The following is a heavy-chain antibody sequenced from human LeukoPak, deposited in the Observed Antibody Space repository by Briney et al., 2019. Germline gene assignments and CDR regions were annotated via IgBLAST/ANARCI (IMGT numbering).Heavy chain of an antibody. CDR2: INHSGST. D-gene: IGHD2-15*01. CDR1: GGSFSGYY. Sequence: SETLSLTCAAYGGSFSGYYWSWIRQPPGKGLEWIGEINHSGSTNYNPSLKSRVTISVDTSKNQFSLKLSSVTAADTAVYYCARGRWVVVAATHEYFQHWGQGTLVTVSS. V-gene: IGHV4-34*01. J-gene: IGHJ1*01. CDR3: ARGRWVVVAATHEYFQH.